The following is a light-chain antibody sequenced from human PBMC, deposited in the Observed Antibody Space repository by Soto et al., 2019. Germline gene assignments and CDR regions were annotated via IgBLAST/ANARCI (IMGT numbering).Light chain of an antibody. V-gene: IGLV1-40*01. CDR3: QSYDSGLSGSWV. CDR2: DDN. Sequence: QSVLTQPPSVSGAPGQRVTVSCTGSSSNIGAGYDVHWYQQLPGAAPKLLISDDNSRPSWVPDRFSGSKSGTSASLAISGLQAEDEADYYCQSYDSGLSGSWVFGGGNQLTVL. J-gene: IGLJ7*01. CDR1: SSNIGAGYD.